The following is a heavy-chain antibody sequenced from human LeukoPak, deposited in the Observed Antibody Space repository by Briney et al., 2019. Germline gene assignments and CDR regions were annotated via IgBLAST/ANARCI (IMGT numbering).Heavy chain of an antibody. CDR3: ARGVAYFDC. Sequence: GRSLRLSCAASGFTFSSYGMYWVRQAPGKGLEWVSSISGSSNYIYYADSVKGRFTISRGNAKNSLFLQMNSLRAEDTAVYYCARGVAYFDCWGQGTLVTVSS. CDR2: ISGSSNYI. CDR1: GFTFSSYG. D-gene: IGHD2-15*01. V-gene: IGHV3-21*01. J-gene: IGHJ4*02.